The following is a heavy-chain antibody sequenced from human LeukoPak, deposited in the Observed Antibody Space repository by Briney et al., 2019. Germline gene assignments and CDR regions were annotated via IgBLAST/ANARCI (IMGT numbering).Heavy chain of an antibody. CDR3: AKPVAYYYDSSGYYSSPEYFQH. Sequence: GGSLRLSCAASGFTFDDYAMHWVRQAPGKGLEWVSGISWNSGSIGYADSVKGRFTISRDNAKISLYLQMNSLRAEDTALYYCAKPVAYYYDSSGYYSSPEYFQHWGQGTLVTVSS. CDR2: ISWNSGSI. CDR1: GFTFDDYA. J-gene: IGHJ1*01. V-gene: IGHV3-9*01. D-gene: IGHD3-22*01.